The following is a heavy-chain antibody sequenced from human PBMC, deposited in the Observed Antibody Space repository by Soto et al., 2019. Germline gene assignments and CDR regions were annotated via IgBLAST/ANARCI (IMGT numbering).Heavy chain of an antibody. D-gene: IGHD3-16*02. CDR1: GGSISSGGYY. V-gene: IGHV4-31*03. CDR3: ARDGTWFGGVIVGRNAFDI. Sequence: SETLSLTCTVSGGSISSGGYYWSWIRQHPGKGLEWIGYIYYSGSTYYNPSLKSRVTISVDTSKNQFSLKLSSVTAADTAVYYCARDGTWFGGVIVGRNAFDIGGQGTMVTVSS. J-gene: IGHJ3*02. CDR2: IYYSGST.